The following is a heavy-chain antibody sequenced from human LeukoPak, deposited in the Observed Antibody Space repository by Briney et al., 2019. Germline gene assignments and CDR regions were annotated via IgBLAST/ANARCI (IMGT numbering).Heavy chain of an antibody. CDR1: GYTFTGYY. CDR3: ARSMEYGEPYNWFDP. CDR2: INPNSGGT. Sequence: ASVNVSCKASGYTFTGYYMHWVRQAPGQGLEWMGWINPNSGGTNYAQKFQGRVTMTRDTSISTAYMELSRLRSDDTAVYYCARSMEYGEPYNWFDPWGQGTLVTVSS. V-gene: IGHV1-2*02. D-gene: IGHD1-14*01. J-gene: IGHJ5*02.